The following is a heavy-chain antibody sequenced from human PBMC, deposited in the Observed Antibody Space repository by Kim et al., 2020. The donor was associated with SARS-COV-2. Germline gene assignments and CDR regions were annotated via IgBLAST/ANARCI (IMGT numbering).Heavy chain of an antibody. Sequence: GGSLRLSCAASGFTFSSYSMNWVRQAPGKGLEWVSSISSSSSYIYYADSVKGRFTISRDNAKNSLYLQMNSLRAEDTAVYYCARGRITIFGVVHSDALDIWGQGTMVTVSS. V-gene: IGHV3-21*01. CDR1: GFTFSSYS. D-gene: IGHD3-3*01. J-gene: IGHJ3*02. CDR3: ARGRITIFGVVHSDALDI. CDR2: ISSSSSYI.